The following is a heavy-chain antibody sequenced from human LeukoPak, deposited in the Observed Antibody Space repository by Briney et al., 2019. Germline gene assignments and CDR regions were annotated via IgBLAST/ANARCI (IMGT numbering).Heavy chain of an antibody. Sequence: GGSLRLSCAASGFSFRNYVMHWVRQAPGKGLEWVAVISIDEREKYYADSVKGRFTISRDNSKNTLYLQMNSLRGDDTAVYYCANPQSRGYDYLDYGGQGTLVTVSS. CDR2: ISIDEREK. J-gene: IGHJ4*02. CDR1: GFSFRNYV. CDR3: ANPQSRGYDYLDY. V-gene: IGHV3-30*18. D-gene: IGHD5-12*01.